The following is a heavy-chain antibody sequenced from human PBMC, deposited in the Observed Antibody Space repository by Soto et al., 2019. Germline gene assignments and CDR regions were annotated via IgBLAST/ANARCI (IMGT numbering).Heavy chain of an antibody. D-gene: IGHD3-16*01. V-gene: IGHV3-23*01. CDR3: AKALRFTFTTGYYMDV. J-gene: IGHJ6*03. CDR1: GFTVSSYA. CDR2: ISGSGST. Sequence: EVQLLESGGGLVQPGGSLRLSCAASGFTVSSYAMSWVRQARGKGLEWVSVISGSGSTYSADSVKGRFTISRDSSKNTVYLQMNSLRAEDTAVYYCAKALRFTFTTGYYMDVWGRVTTVTVSS.